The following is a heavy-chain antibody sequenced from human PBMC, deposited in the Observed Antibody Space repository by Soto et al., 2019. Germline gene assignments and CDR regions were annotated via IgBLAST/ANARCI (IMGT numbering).Heavy chain of an antibody. Sequence: QVQLQESGPGLVKPSETLSLTCTVSGDSISTYYWSWIRQPPGKGLEWIGYIYYSGSTNYNPSLKSRVPISVDTSKNQFSLKLSSVTAADTAVYYCARFRWLSPCGMDVWGQGTTVTV. CDR1: GDSISTYY. D-gene: IGHD5-12*01. J-gene: IGHJ6*02. CDR3: ARFRWLSPCGMDV. V-gene: IGHV4-59*01. CDR2: IYYSGST.